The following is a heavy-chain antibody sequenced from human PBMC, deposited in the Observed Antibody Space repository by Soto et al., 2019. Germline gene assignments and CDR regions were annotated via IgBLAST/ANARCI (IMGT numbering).Heavy chain of an antibody. CDR1: GYTFSSYH. CDR2: ISAYNGNT. V-gene: IGHV1-18*01. J-gene: IGHJ4*02. Sequence: QIQLVQSGAEVKKPGASVKVSCKASGYTFSSYHITWVRQAPGQGLEWMGWISAYNGNTNYAQNLQGRVTMTTDPSTSTAYMELRSLGSDDAAVYYCARDLPPVDYWRQGTLVTVSS. CDR3: ARDLPPVDY.